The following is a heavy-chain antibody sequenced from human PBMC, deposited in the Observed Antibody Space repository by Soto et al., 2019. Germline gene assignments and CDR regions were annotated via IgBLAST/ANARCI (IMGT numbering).Heavy chain of an antibody. D-gene: IGHD3-10*01. Sequence: SETLSLTCTVSGGSISSSSYYWGWIRQPPGKGLEWIGSIYYSGSTYYNPSLESRVTISVDTSKNQFSLKLSSVTAADTAVYYCASLYYYGSGRRNYYYGMDVWGQGTTVTVSS. CDR2: IYYSGST. CDR1: GGSISSSSYY. J-gene: IGHJ6*02. CDR3: ASLYYYGSGRRNYYYGMDV. V-gene: IGHV4-39*01.